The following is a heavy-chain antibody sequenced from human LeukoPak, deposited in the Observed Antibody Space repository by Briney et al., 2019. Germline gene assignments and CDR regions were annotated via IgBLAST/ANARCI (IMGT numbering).Heavy chain of an antibody. CDR1: GFTFSSYA. CDR3: AKDLVGLDTMIPQGGAFDI. V-gene: IGHV3-30*02. CDR2: IRYDGSNK. Sequence: PGGSLRLSCAASGFTFSSYAMHWVRQAPGKGLEWVAFIRYDGSNKYYADSVKGRFTISRDNSKNTLYLQMNSLRAEDTAVYYCAKDLVGLDTMIPQGGAFDIWGQGTMVTVSS. D-gene: IGHD3-22*01. J-gene: IGHJ3*02.